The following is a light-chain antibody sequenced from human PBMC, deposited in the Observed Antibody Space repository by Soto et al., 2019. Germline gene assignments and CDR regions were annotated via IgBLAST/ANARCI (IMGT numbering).Light chain of an antibody. Sequence: DIVLTQTPLSSPVTLGQPASISCRSSQSLVHSDGNTSLSWLQQRPGQPPRLLIYKISKRFSGVPDRFSGSGAGTDFTLKISRVEAEDVGVYYCMHATLFPFFGQGNKVDIK. CDR3: MHATLFPF. V-gene: IGKV2-24*01. CDR1: QSLVHSDGNTS. CDR2: KIS. J-gene: IGKJ1*01.